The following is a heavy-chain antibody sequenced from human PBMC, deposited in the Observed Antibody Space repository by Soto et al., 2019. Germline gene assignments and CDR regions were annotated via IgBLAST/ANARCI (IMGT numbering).Heavy chain of an antibody. J-gene: IGHJ4*02. V-gene: IGHV4-4*02. CDR1: SGSISRSNW. CDR2: IYHSGST. D-gene: IGHD3-3*01. CDR3: ARGTEYYDFWSGYYHPLDY. Sequence: SETLSLTCAVSSGSISRSNWWSWVRQPPGKGLEWIGEIYHSGSTNYNPSLMSRVTISVDKSKNQFSLKLSSVTAADTAVYYCARGTEYYDFWSGYYHPLDYWGQGTLDTGSS.